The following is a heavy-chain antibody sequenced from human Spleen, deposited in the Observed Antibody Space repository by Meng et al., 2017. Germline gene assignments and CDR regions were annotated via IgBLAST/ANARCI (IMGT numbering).Heavy chain of an antibody. CDR3: ARDWYYYGTSGYYYPFDL. D-gene: IGHD3-22*01. CDR1: NYSISSGYY. V-gene: IGHV4-38-2*02. J-gene: IGHJ2*01. CDR2: IYYSGST. Sequence: SETLSLTCRVSNYSISSGYYWGWIRQPPGKGLEWIGSIYYSGSTYYNPSLKSRVTISVDTSKNQFSLRLSSVTAADTAVYYCARDWYYYGTSGYYYPFDLWGRGTLVTVSS.